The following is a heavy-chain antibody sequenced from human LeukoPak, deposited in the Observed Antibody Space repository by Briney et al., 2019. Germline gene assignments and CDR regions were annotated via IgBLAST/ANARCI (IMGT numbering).Heavy chain of an antibody. J-gene: IGHJ3*02. CDR3: ARLSPDGFDI. V-gene: IGHV4-4*02. D-gene: IGHD2/OR15-2a*01. CDR1: GCSITSSKW. Sequence: SETLSLTCAVSGCSITSSKWWTWVRQPPGKGLEWIGESYHSGSTNYNPSLRSRVTISVDKSKKQFSLKLSSVTAADTAVYYCARLSPDGFDIWGQGTMVTVFS. CDR2: SYHSGST.